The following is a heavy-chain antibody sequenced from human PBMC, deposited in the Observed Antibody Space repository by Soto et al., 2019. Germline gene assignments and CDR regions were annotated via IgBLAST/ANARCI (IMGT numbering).Heavy chain of an antibody. CDR2: IYYSGST. V-gene: IGHV4-39*01. J-gene: IGHJ4*02. Sequence: PSETLSLTCTVSGGSISSSSYYWGWIRQPPGKGLEWIGSIYYSGSTYYNPSLKSRVTISVDTSKNQFSLKLSPVTAADTAVYYCARQGGGVTAIDYWGQGTLVTVSS. D-gene: IGHD5-18*01. CDR3: ARQGGGVTAIDY. CDR1: GGSISSSSYY.